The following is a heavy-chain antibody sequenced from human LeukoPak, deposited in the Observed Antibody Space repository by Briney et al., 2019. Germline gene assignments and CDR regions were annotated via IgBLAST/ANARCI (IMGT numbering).Heavy chain of an antibody. V-gene: IGHV1-69*05. J-gene: IGHJ4*02. Sequence: GASVKVSCKASGGTFSSYAMSWVRQAPGQGLEWMGGIIPIFGTANYAQKFQGRVTITTDESTSTAYMELSSLRSEDTAVYYCASGTGGSTNDYWGQGTLVTVSS. CDR3: ASGTGGSTNDY. D-gene: IGHD1-14*01. CDR2: IIPIFGTA. CDR1: GGTFSSYA.